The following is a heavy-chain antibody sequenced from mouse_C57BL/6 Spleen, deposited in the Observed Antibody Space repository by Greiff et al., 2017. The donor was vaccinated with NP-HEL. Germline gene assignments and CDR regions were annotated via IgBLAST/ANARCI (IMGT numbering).Heavy chain of an antibody. V-gene: IGHV1-59*01. CDR2: IDPSDSYT. CDR3: ARGETAQATLFAY. Sequence: VQLQQSGAELVRPGTSVKLSCKASGYTFTSYWMHWVKQRPGQGLEWIGVIDPSDSYTNYNQKFKGKATLTVDTSSSTAYMQLSSLTSEDSAVYYGARGETAQATLFAYWGQGTLVTVSA. D-gene: IGHD3-2*02. CDR1: GYTFTSYW. J-gene: IGHJ3*01.